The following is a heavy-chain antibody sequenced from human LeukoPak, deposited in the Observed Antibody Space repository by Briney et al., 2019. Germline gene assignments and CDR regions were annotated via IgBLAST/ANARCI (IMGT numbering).Heavy chain of an antibody. CDR1: GGSFSGHY. D-gene: IGHD6-13*01. Sequence: PSETLSLTCAVSGGSFSGHYWSWIRKSPGEGLEWIGEIDHSGNTNYNPSLKGRLTISVDRSKNQFSLKLSSVTAADTAVYYCARDTAAAGQIDYWGQGALVTVSS. CDR3: ARDTAAAGQIDY. V-gene: IGHV4-34*01. J-gene: IGHJ4*02. CDR2: IDHSGNT.